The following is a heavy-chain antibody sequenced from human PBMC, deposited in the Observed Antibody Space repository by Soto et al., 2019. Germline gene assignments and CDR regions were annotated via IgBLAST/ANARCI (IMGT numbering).Heavy chain of an antibody. Sequence: GGSLRLSCAASGFTFSSYSMNWVRQAPGKGLEWVSYISSSSSTIYYADSVKGRFNISSDKAKNSLYLQMNSLRDEDTAVYYCARLITMIVVVQPDDAFDIWGQGTMVTVSS. V-gene: IGHV3-48*02. J-gene: IGHJ3*02. CDR1: GFTFSSYS. CDR3: ARLITMIVVVQPDDAFDI. D-gene: IGHD3-22*01. CDR2: ISSSSSTI.